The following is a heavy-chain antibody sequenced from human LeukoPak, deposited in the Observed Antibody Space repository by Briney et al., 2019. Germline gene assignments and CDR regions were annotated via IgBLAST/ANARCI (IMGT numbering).Heavy chain of an antibody. CDR1: GGSFSGYY. Sequence: SETLSLTCAVYGGSFSGYYWSWIRQPPGKGLEWIGEINHSGSTNYNPSLESRVTISVDTSKNQFSLKLSSVTAADTAVYYCARGLEDYGMDVWGQGTTVTVSS. CDR2: INHSGST. V-gene: IGHV4-34*01. J-gene: IGHJ6*02. CDR3: ARGLEDYGMDV.